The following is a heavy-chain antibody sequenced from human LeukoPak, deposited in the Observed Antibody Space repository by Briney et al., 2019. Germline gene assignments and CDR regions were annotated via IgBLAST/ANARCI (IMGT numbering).Heavy chain of an antibody. D-gene: IGHD2-2*01. Sequence: SETLSLTCTVSGASIRSSYWTWIRQPPGKGLEWIGYIYHTGSTNYNPSLKSRLTISLDTSKNQFSLKLNSVTAADTAVYYCARSVLDQSVKHWFDPWGQGSLVTVSS. CDR3: ARSVLDQSVKHWFDP. V-gene: IGHV4-59*01. J-gene: IGHJ5*02. CDR1: GASIRSSY. CDR2: IYHTGST.